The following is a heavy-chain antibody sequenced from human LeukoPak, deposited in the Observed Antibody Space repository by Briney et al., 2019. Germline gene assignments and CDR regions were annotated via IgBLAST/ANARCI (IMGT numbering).Heavy chain of an antibody. J-gene: IGHJ3*02. CDR1: GFTVSSNY. D-gene: IGHD6-19*01. V-gene: IGHV3-53*01. CDR3: ARVKQWLVHDAFDI. Sequence: PGGSLRLSCAASGFTVSSNYVSWVRQAPGKGLEWVSVIYSGGSTYYADSVKGRFTISRDNSKNTLYLQMNSLRAEDTAVYYCARVKQWLVHDAFDIWGQGTMVTVSS. CDR2: IYSGGST.